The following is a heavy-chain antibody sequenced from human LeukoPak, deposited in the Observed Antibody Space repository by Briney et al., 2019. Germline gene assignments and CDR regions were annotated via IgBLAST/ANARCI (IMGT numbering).Heavy chain of an antibody. D-gene: IGHD3-22*01. CDR2: IYYSGST. Sequence: PSETLSLTCTVSGGSISSYYWSWIRQPPGKGLEWIGYIYYSGSTNYNPSLKSRVTISVDTSKNQFSLKLSSVTATDTAVYYCARGGYYYDSSGYPRYYFDYWGQGTLVTVSS. J-gene: IGHJ4*02. CDR3: ARGGYYYDSSGYPRYYFDY. V-gene: IGHV4-59*01. CDR1: GGSISSYY.